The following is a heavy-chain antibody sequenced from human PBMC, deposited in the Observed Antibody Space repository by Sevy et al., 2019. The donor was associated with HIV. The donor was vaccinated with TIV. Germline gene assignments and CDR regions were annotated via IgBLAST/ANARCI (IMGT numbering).Heavy chain of an antibody. Sequence: ASVKVSCKASGGTFSSYAISWVRQATGQGLEWMGGIIPIFGTANYAQKFQGRVTITADESTSTAYMELSSLRSEDTAVYYCASSREWFGELYGMDVWGQGTTVTVSS. CDR3: ASSREWFGELYGMDV. CDR2: IIPIFGTA. CDR1: GGTFSSYA. V-gene: IGHV1-69*13. D-gene: IGHD3-10*01. J-gene: IGHJ6*02.